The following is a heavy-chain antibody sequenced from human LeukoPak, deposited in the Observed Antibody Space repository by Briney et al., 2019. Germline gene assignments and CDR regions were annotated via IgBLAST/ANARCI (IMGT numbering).Heavy chain of an antibody. CDR3: ARVRGGN. CDR1: GFKFRNYW. J-gene: IGHJ1*01. D-gene: IGHD2/OR15-2a*01. CDR2: INETGIQ. V-gene: IGHV3-74*03. Sequence: GGSLRLSCAASGFKFRNYWMYWVREAPRKGLVRLASINETGIQMYEDSVKGRFTISRDNARDKLYLQMNSLRVDDTAVYYCARVRGGNWGRGTLVTVSS.